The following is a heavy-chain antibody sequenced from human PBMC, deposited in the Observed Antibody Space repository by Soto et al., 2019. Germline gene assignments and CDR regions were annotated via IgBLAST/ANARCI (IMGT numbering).Heavy chain of an antibody. CDR2: IYYSGST. J-gene: IGHJ3*02. D-gene: IGHD2-2*01. CDR1: GGSISSFFYY. V-gene: IGHV4-31*03. CDR3: ASPEPEVAPAANGAFDI. Sequence: TLSLTCTVSGGSISSFFYYWSWIRQHPGKGLEWIGYIYYSGSTYYNPSLKSRVTISVDTSKNQFSLKLSSVTAADTAVYYCASPEPEVAPAANGAFDIWGQGTMVTVSS.